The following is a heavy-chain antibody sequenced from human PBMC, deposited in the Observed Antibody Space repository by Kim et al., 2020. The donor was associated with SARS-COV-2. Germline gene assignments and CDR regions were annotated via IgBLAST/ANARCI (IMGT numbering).Heavy chain of an antibody. CDR3: ARGRRDIVVVIAIRYYYYGMDV. V-gene: IGHV1-8*01. D-gene: IGHD2-21*01. CDR1: GYTFTSYD. J-gene: IGHJ6*02. CDR2: MNPNSGNT. Sequence: ASVKVSCKASGYTFTSYDINWVRQATGQGLEWMGWMNPNSGNTGYAQKFQGRVTMTRNTSISTAYMKLSSLRSEDTAVYYCARGRRDIVVVIAIRYYYYGMDVWGQGTTVTVSS.